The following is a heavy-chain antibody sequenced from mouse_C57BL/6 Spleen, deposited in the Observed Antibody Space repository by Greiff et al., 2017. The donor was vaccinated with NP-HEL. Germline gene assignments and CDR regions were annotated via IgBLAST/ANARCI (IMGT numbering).Heavy chain of an antibody. CDR3: ARSNYYGSSYGGDY. J-gene: IGHJ2*01. V-gene: IGHV1-64*01. CDR1: GYTFTSYW. CDR2: IHPNSGST. D-gene: IGHD1-1*01. Sequence: QVQLKQPGAELVKPGASVKLSCKASGYTFTSYWMHWVKQRPGQGLEWIGMIHPNSGSTNYNEKFKSKATLTVDKSSSTAYMQLSSLTSEDSAVYYCARSNYYGSSYGGDYWGQGTTLTVSS.